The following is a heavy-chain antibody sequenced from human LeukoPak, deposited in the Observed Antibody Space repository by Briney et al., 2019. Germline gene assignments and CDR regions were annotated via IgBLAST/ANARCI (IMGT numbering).Heavy chain of an antibody. CDR3: ARGQYYYFDY. Sequence: SQTLSLTCAISGYSVSSNSAAWIWIRQSPSRGLEWLGRTYYRSKWYNDYAVSVKRRVTINPDTSKNQFSLQLNSVTPEDTAVYYCARGQYYYFDYWGQGTLVTVSS. CDR1: GYSVSSNSAA. V-gene: IGHV6-1*01. CDR2: TYYRSKWYN. D-gene: IGHD3-10*01. J-gene: IGHJ4*02.